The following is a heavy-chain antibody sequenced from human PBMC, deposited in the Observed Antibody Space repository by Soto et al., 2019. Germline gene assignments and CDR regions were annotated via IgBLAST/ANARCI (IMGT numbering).Heavy chain of an antibody. CDR3: ARGGYYDSSGSRNYYYYGMNV. CDR1: GYSFTRYG. Sequence: QAQLVQSGAEVKKPGASVKVSCKASGYSFTRYGINWVRQARGQGLEWLGWISAYDGNTKYAQSVQGRVSMTTDTSTQTAYMELRSLRSDDTAMYYCARGGYYDSSGSRNYYYYGMNVWGQGSTVSVSS. V-gene: IGHV1-18*04. J-gene: IGHJ6*02. CDR2: ISAYDGNT. D-gene: IGHD3-22*01.